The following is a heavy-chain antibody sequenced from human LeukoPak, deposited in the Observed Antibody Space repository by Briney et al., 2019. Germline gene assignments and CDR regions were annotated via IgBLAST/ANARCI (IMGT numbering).Heavy chain of an antibody. J-gene: IGHJ5*02. CDR1: GFTVSSNY. Sequence: GGSLRLSCAASGFTVSSNYMSWVRQAPGKGLEWVSVIYSGGSTYYADSVKGRFTISRDNSKNTLYLQMNSLRAEDTAVYYCARMNRGYCSGGSCYWFDPCGQGTLVTVSS. CDR2: IYSGGST. V-gene: IGHV3-66*01. D-gene: IGHD2-15*01. CDR3: ARMNRGYCSGGSCYWFDP.